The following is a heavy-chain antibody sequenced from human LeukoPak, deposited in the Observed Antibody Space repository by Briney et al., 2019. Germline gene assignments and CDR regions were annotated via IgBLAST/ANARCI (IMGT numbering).Heavy chain of an antibody. CDR2: INHSGST. V-gene: IGHV4-34*01. Sequence: SEALSLTCAVYGGSFSGYYWSWIRQPPGKGLEWIGEINHSGSTNYNPSLKSRVTISVDTSKNQFSLKLSSVTAADTAVYYCAGVGGSGLGLSAWGQGTLVTVSS. CDR1: GGSFSGYY. CDR3: AGVGGSGLGLSA. J-gene: IGHJ4*02. D-gene: IGHD2-15*01.